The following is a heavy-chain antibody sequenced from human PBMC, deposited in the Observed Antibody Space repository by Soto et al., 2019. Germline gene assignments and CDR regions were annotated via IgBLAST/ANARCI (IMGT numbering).Heavy chain of an antibody. J-gene: IGHJ6*02. Sequence: QVQLQESGPGLVKPSQTLSLTCTVSGGSISSGGYYWSWIRQHPGKGLEWIGYIYYSGSTYYNPYLKSRLTISVDTSKNQFSLKLSSVTAADTAVYYCARGGDFWSGYYPEGGYGMDVWGQGTTVTVSS. CDR2: IYYSGST. V-gene: IGHV4-31*03. CDR1: GGSISSGGYY. D-gene: IGHD3-3*01. CDR3: ARGGDFWSGYYPEGGYGMDV.